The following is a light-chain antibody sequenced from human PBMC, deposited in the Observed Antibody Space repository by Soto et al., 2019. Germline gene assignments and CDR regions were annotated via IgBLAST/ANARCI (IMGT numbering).Light chain of an antibody. CDR2: EVN. J-gene: IGLJ2*01. CDR3: SSYTSSSDVV. V-gene: IGLV2-14*01. Sequence: QSVLTQPASVSGSPGQSITISCTGTSSDVGGYIYVSWYQQHPGKAPKVMIYEVNNRPSWVSNRFSGSKSGNTASLTISGLQAEDEADYYCSSYTSSSDVVFGGGTQLTVL. CDR1: SSDVGGYIY.